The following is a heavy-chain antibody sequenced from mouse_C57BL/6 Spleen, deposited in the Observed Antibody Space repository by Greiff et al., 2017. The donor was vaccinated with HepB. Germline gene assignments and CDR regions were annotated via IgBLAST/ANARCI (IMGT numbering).Heavy chain of an antibody. D-gene: IGHD3-1*01. CDR1: GFTFSDYY. J-gene: IGHJ3*01. Sequence: EVQVVESGGGLVQPGGSLKLSCAASGFTFSDYYMYWVRQTPEKRLEWVAYISNGGGSTYYPDTVKGRFTISRDNAKNTLYLQMSRLKSEDTAMYYCARGGGSAWFAYWGQGTLVTVSA. CDR2: ISNGGGST. CDR3: ARGGGSAWFAY. V-gene: IGHV5-12*01.